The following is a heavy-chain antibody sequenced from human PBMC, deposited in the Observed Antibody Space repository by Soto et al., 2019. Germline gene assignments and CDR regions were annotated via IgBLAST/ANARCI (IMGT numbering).Heavy chain of an antibody. CDR2: INQSGST. J-gene: IGHJ4*02. CDR3: ARTYSSSWSPFDY. Sequence: QVQLQQWGAGLLKPSETLSLTCAVYGGSFSGYYWSWIRQPPGKGLEWIGEINQSGSTNNNPSLKSRVTISVDTSKNQFSLKLSSVTAADTAVYYCARTYSSSWSPFDYWGQGTLVTVSS. D-gene: IGHD6-13*01. CDR1: GGSFSGYY. V-gene: IGHV4-34*01.